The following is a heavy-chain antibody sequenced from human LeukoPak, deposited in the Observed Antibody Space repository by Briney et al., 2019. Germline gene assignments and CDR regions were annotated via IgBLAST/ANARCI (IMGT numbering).Heavy chain of an antibody. D-gene: IGHD3-22*01. CDR3: TTVSLYDSSGYYPEYFQH. CDR2: IKSKTDGGTT. V-gene: IGHV3-15*01. Sequence: GGSLRLSCAASGFTFSNAWMSWVRQAPGKGLEWVGRIKSKTDGGTTDYAAPVKGRFTISRDDSKNTLYLQMNSLKTEDTAVYYCTTVSLYDSSGYYPEYFQHWGQGTLVTVSS. J-gene: IGHJ1*01. CDR1: GFTFSNAW.